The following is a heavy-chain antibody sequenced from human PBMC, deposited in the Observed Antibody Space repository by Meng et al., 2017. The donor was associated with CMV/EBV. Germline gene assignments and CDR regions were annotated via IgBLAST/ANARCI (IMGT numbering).Heavy chain of an antibody. D-gene: IGHD3-3*01. CDR2: MNPNSGNT. CDR1: GYTFTSYD. CDR3: ARGLRIFGVVPSPYYFDY. J-gene: IGHJ4*02. V-gene: IGHV1-8*01. Sequence: ASVKVSCKASGYTFTSYDINWVRQATGQGLEWMGWMNPNSGNTGYAQKFQGRVTMTRNTSISTAYMELSSLRSEDTDVYYCARGLRIFGVVPSPYYFDYWGQGTLVTVSS.